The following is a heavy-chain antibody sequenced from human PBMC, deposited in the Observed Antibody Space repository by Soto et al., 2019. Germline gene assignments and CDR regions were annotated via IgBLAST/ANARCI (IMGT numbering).Heavy chain of an antibody. Sequence: SQTLSLTCAISGDSVYSNSVAWNWIRQSPSRGLEWLGRTYYRSKWYNHYAVSVKSRITVNPDTSKNQFSLQLNSVTPEDTAVYYCARGGHDSFDIWGQGTMVTVSS. CDR1: GDSVYSNSVA. V-gene: IGHV6-1*01. D-gene: IGHD6-25*01. CDR3: ARGGHDSFDI. J-gene: IGHJ3*02. CDR2: TYYRSKWYN.